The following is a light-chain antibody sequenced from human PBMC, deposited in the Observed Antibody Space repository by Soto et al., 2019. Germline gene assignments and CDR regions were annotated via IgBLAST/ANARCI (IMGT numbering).Light chain of an antibody. CDR2: AAS. Sequence: EIVLTQSPGTLSLSPGERATLSCRASQSVTSSYLAWYQQKPGQAPRLLIYAASSRATGIPDRFSGSGSGTDFTLTISELEPEDFAVYYCQQYSISSTFGQGTKVDIK. CDR3: QQYSISST. J-gene: IGKJ1*01. V-gene: IGKV3-20*01. CDR1: QSVTSSY.